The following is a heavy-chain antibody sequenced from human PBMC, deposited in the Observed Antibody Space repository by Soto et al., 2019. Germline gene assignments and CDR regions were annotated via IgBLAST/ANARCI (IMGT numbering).Heavy chain of an antibody. Sequence: ASVKVSCKASGYTFTSYDINWVRQATGQRLEWMGWINAGNGNTKYSQKFQGRVTITRDTSASTAYMELSSLRSEDTAVYYCARETMTEHSNWFDPWGQGTLVTVSS. CDR1: GYTFTSYD. D-gene: IGHD2-21*02. V-gene: IGHV1-3*01. CDR3: ARETMTEHSNWFDP. J-gene: IGHJ5*02. CDR2: INAGNGNT.